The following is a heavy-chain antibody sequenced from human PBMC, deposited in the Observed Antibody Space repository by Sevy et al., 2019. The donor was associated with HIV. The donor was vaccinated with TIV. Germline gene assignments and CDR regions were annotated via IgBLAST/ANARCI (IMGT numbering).Heavy chain of an antibody. J-gene: IGHJ4*02. D-gene: IGHD2-8*01. V-gene: IGHV3-30-3*01. CDR2: ISYDGSNK. Sequence: GGSLRLSCAASGFTFSSYAMHWVRQAPGKGLEWVAIISYDGSNKYYAYSVKGRFTISRDNSKNTLYLQMNSLRAEDTAVYYCARELGIVLRAFDYWGQGTLVTVSS. CDR3: ARELGIVLRAFDY. CDR1: GFTFSSYA.